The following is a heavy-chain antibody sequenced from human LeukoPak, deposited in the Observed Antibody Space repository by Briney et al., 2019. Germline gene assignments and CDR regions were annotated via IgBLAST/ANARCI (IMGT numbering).Heavy chain of an antibody. CDR1: GGSFSGYY. D-gene: IGHD3-22*01. J-gene: IGHJ4*02. Sequence: SETLSLTCAVYGGSFSGYYWSWIRQPPGKGLEWIGEINHSGSTNYNPSLKSRVTISVDTSKNQFSLKLGSVTVADTAVYYCARGRYYYDSSGYYWGQGTLVTVSS. CDR2: INHSGST. V-gene: IGHV4-34*01. CDR3: ARGRYYYDSSGYY.